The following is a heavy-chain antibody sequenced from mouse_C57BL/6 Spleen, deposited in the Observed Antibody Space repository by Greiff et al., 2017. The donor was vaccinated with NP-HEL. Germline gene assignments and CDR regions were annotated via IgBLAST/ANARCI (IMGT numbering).Heavy chain of an antibody. CDR3: ARRKFYDGYSWFAY. CDR2: FHPYNDDT. V-gene: IGHV1-47*01. Sequence: VKLQESGAELVKPGASVKMSCKASGYTFTTYPIEWMKQNHGKSLEWIGNFHPYNDDTKYNEKFKGKATLTVEKSSSTVYLELSRLTSDDSAVYYCARRKFYDGYSWFAYWGQGTLVTVSA. D-gene: IGHD2-3*01. CDR1: GYTFTTYP. J-gene: IGHJ3*01.